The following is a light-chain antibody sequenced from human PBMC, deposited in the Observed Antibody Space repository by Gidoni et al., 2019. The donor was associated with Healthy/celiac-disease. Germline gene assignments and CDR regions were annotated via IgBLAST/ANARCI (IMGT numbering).Light chain of an antibody. CDR3: AAWDDSLSGRGV. V-gene: IGLV1-47*01. J-gene: IGLJ3*02. Sequence: QSVLTQPPSASGTPGQRVTISCSGSSSNIGSNYIYWYQQLPGTAPNLLIYRNNQRPSGVPDRFSGFKSGTSASLAISGLRSEDEADYYCAAWDDSLSGRGVFGGGTKLTVL. CDR2: RNN. CDR1: SSNIGSNY.